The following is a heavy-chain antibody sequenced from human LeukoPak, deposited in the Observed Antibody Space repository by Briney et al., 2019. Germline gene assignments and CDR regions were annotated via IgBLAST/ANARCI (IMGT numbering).Heavy chain of an antibody. CDR2: FSYSGST. J-gene: IGHJ4*02. CDR3: ARDSSGWLYFDY. V-gene: IGHV4-61*01. CDR1: SGSVSSGSYY. Sequence: SETLSLTCTVSSGSVSSGSYYWSWIRQPPGKGLEWIGYFSYSGSTNYNPSLKSRVTISVDTSKNQFSLKLSSVTAADTAVYYCARDSSGWLYFDYWGQGTPVTVSS. D-gene: IGHD6-19*01.